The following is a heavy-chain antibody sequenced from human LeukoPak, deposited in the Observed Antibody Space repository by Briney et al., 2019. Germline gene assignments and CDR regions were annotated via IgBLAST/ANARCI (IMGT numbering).Heavy chain of an antibody. CDR3: AREAAIRVWYFDL. Sequence: GGSLRLSCAASGFTFSSYSMNWVRQAPGKGLEWVSSISSSSSYIYYADSVKGRFTISRDNAKNSLYLQMNSLRAEDTAVYYCAREAAIRVWYFDLWGRGTLVTVSS. V-gene: IGHV3-21*01. D-gene: IGHD2-2*01. J-gene: IGHJ2*01. CDR1: GFTFSSYS. CDR2: ISSSSSYI.